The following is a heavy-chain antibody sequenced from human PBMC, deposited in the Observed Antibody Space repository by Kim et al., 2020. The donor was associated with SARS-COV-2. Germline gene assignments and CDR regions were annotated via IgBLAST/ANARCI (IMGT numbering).Heavy chain of an antibody. CDR3: ATRILASMGG. J-gene: IGHJ4*02. CDR1: GDSVSSTAYF. CDR2: VHSGGTT. Sequence: SETLSLTCTVSGDSVSSTAYFWVWIRQPPGKGLEWIGSVHSGGTTSYNPSLRSRLTISMDTSKNQFSLNLMSVTAADTAVDYCATRILASMGGWGQGTLVTVSS. D-gene: IGHD3-16*01. V-gene: IGHV4-39*01.